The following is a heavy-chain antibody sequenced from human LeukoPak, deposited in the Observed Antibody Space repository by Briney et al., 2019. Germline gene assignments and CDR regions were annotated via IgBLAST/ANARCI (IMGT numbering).Heavy chain of an antibody. V-gene: IGHV3-7*04. Sequence: PGGSLRLSCAASGFTFSGYWMHWVRQAPGKGLEWVASIKPDGSEKHYVDSVKGRFTISRGNAKNSLYLQMNSLRADDTALYYCARHWEGVESDAFDIWGQGTMVTVSS. CDR2: IKPDGSEK. CDR3: ARHWEGVESDAFDI. J-gene: IGHJ3*02. D-gene: IGHD1-26*01. CDR1: GFTFSGYW.